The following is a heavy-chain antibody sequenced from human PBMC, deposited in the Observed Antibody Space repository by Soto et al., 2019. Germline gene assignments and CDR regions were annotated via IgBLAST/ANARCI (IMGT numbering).Heavy chain of an antibody. D-gene: IGHD1-26*01. CDR1: GYTFTSYD. CDR3: ARGGSLYWYFDL. Sequence: GASVKVSCKASGYTFTSYDINWVRQVTGQGLEWMGWMNPSNGNTGYAQRFQGRVTMTRDTSVTTAYMERSSLRREDTAVYYCARGGSLYWYFDLWGRGTLVTVSS. J-gene: IGHJ2*01. V-gene: IGHV1-8*01. CDR2: MNPSNGNT.